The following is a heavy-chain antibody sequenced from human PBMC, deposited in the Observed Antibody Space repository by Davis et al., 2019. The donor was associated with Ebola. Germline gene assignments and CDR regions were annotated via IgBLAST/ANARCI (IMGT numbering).Heavy chain of an antibody. CDR3: AKMSYYGSGSYFALFDY. J-gene: IGHJ4*02. CDR1: GFTFSSYS. Sequence: GGSLRLSCAASGFTFSSYSMNWVRQAPGKGLEWVSSISSSSSYIYYADSVRGRFTISRDNSKNTLYLQMNSLRAEDTAVYYCAKMSYYGSGSYFALFDYWGQGTLVTVSS. V-gene: IGHV3-21*04. D-gene: IGHD3-10*01. CDR2: ISSSSSYI.